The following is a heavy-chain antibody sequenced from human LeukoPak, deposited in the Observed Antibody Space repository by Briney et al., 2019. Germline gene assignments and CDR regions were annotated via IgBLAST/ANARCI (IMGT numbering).Heavy chain of an antibody. J-gene: IGHJ4*02. CDR1: GFTFSSYG. Sequence: GRSLRLSCAASGFTFSSYGMHWVRQAPGKGLEWVAVIWYDGSNKYYADSVKGRFTISRDNSKDTLYLQMNSLRAEDTAVYYCARDSSTIRDYWGQGTLVTVSS. D-gene: IGHD2/OR15-2a*01. V-gene: IGHV3-33*01. CDR2: IWYDGSNK. CDR3: ARDSSTIRDY.